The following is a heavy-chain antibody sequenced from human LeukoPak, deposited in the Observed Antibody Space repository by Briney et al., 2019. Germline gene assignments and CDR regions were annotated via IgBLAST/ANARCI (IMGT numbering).Heavy chain of an antibody. J-gene: IGHJ4*02. Sequence: MPSETLSLTCAVYGASFSGYYWSWISQPPGKGLEWIGEINHSGSTNYNPSLKSPVTISLDKSNNQFSLKLSSVTAADTAVDYCGRSGDGRAGGRFDYWGQGTLVTVSS. CDR1: GASFSGYY. V-gene: IGHV4-34*01. CDR3: GRSGDGRAGGRFDY. CDR2: INHSGST. D-gene: IGHD3-10*01.